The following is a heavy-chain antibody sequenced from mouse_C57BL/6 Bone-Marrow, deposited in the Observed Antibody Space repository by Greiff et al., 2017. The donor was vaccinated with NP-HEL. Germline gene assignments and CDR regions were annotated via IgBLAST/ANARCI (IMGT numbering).Heavy chain of an antibody. CDR3: ARRAYYSNPFAY. V-gene: IGHV1-82*01. CDR1: GYAFSSSW. CDR2: IYPGDGDT. D-gene: IGHD2-5*01. J-gene: IGHJ3*01. Sequence: QVQLQQSGPELVKPGASVKISCKASGYAFSSSWMNWVKQRPGKGLEWIGRIYPGDGDTNYNGKFKGKATLTADKSSSTAYMQLSSLTSEDSAVYFCARRAYYSNPFAYWGQGILVTVSA.